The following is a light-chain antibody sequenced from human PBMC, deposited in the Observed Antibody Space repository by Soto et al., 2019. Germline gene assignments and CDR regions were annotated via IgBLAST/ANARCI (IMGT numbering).Light chain of an antibody. V-gene: IGKV1-5*03. CDR1: QSISSW. Sequence: DIQMTQTPSTLSASVGERVTMTCRASQSISSWLAWYQQKPGKAPKLLIYKASSLESGVPSRFSGSGSGTEFTLTISSLQPDDFATYYCQQYNSYSEAFGQGTKVDI. CDR3: QQYNSYSEA. CDR2: KAS. J-gene: IGKJ1*01.